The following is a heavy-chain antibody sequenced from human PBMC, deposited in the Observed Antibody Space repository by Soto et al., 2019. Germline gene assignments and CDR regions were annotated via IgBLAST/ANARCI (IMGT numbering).Heavy chain of an antibody. CDR2: IRVKNGNT. V-gene: IGHV1-18*01. J-gene: IGHJ4*02. CDR1: GYTFTSYG. Sequence: ASVKVSCKASGYTFTSYGISWVRQAPGQGFEWLGWIRVKNGNTKYAKNLKGRATVTTETSTSTAYMERRSLISDERAFYYCARTPAYETRVYSYHPYWGQGTQVT. D-gene: IGHD3-22*01. CDR3: ARTPAYETRVYSYHPY.